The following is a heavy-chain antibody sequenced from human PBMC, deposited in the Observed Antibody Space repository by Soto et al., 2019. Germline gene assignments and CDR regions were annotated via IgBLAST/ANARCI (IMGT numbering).Heavy chain of an antibody. Sequence: PSETLSLTCTVSGDSIISSDFYWGWVRQPPGKGLEWIGSIFYLGSSYYNPSLKSRVTMSVETSKNQFSLRLRSVTAADTALYFCARHSLALRKNNWLDPCGEGVMVTVYS. D-gene: IGHD3-3*02. CDR3: ARHSLALRKNNWLDP. J-gene: IGHJ5*02. V-gene: IGHV4-39*01. CDR1: GDSIISSDFY. CDR2: IFYLGSS.